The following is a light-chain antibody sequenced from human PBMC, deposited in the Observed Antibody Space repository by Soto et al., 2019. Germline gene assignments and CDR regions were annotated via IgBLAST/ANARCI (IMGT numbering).Light chain of an antibody. CDR3: QQRSNWPPTIT. Sequence: EIVLTQSPATLSLSPGERATLSCRASQSVGSYLAWDQQKPGQAPRLLIYDASNRATGIPARFSGSGSGTDFILTISSLEPEDFAVYYCQQRSNWPPTITFGQGTRLEIK. CDR2: DAS. V-gene: IGKV3-11*01. J-gene: IGKJ5*01. CDR1: QSVGSY.